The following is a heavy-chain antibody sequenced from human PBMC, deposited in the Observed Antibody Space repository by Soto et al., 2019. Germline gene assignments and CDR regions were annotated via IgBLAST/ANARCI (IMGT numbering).Heavy chain of an antibody. D-gene: IGHD7-27*01. CDR1: GDSIRGGGHY. V-gene: IGHV4-31*03. CDR3: ARDTGLAPTVWGY. CDR2: VYHSGST. J-gene: IGHJ4*03. Sequence: QVQVQESRPGLVKPSQTLSLTCSVSGDSIRGGGHYWNWIRQFPGKSLEWIGYVYHSGSTHYNPSLRGRLTISIDTSKNQFSLRLISVTAADTALYYCARDTGLAPTVWGYWGHGTQVTVSS.